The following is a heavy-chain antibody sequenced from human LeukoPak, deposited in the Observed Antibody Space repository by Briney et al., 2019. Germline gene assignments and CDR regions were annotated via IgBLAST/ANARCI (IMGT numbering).Heavy chain of an antibody. CDR3: AGDHLALNALDI. CDR2: ISYIGST. J-gene: IGHJ3*02. V-gene: IGHV4-59*11. CDR1: GGSISSHY. Sequence: SETLSLTCTVSGGSISSHYWSWIRQPPGKGLEWIGYISYIGSTNYSPSLKSRVTISVDTSKNQFSLRLSSVTAADTAEYYCAGDHLALNALDIWGQGTMVTVSS.